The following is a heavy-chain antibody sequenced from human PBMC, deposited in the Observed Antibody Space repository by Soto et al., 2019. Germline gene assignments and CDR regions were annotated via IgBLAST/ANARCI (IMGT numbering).Heavy chain of an antibody. J-gene: IGHJ4*02. CDR3: ARARRGYYDSWSGYPIYFDD. CDR2: INHSGST. V-gene: IGHV4-34*01. Sequence: ETLSLTCAVDGVYFSGYTMSWIRQPPGKGLDWIGEINHSGSTNYNPSLKSRVTISADTSKNQFSLKLSSVTAADTAVYYCARARRGYYDSWSGYPIYFDDWAQGTLVTVSS. CDR1: GVYFSGYT. D-gene: IGHD3-3*01.